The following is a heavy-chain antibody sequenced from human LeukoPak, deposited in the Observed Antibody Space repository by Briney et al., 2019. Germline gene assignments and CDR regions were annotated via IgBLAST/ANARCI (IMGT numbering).Heavy chain of an antibody. CDR1: GYSFTSYW. V-gene: IGHV5-51*01. J-gene: IGHJ5*01. D-gene: IGHD3-22*01. Sequence: GESLKISCKGSGYSFTSYWIGWVRQMPGKGLEWMGIIYPGDSDTRYSPSFQGQVTISADKSISTAYLQWSSLKASDTAMYYCARTRNYYDSSGFDLGWFDSWGQGTLVTVSS. CDR2: IYPGDSDT. CDR3: ARTRNYYDSSGFDLGWFDS.